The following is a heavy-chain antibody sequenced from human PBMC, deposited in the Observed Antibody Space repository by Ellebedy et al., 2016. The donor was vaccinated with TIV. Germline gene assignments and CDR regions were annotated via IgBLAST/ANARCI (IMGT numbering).Heavy chain of an antibody. CDR3: ARDRGLMFTSGWYFWFDP. CDR2: IKQDGSEK. J-gene: IGHJ5*02. V-gene: IGHV3-7*01. CDR1: GFTFSSYW. Sequence: GESLKISCAASGFTFSSYWMTWVRQAPGKGLEWVANIKQDGSEKYYVDSVKGRFTISRDNAKRSLYLQMNSLRAEDTAVYYCARDRGLMFTSGWYFWFDPWGQGTLVTVSS. D-gene: IGHD6-19*01.